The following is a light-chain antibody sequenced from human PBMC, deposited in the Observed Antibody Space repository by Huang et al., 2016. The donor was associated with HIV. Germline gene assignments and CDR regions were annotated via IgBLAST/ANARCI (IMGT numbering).Light chain of an antibody. CDR3: QQSFSTPPIT. V-gene: IGKV1-39*01. CDR2: AAS. Sequence: DIQMTQSPSSLSASVGDRVNITCRATQSISSYLNWYQHKPGKAPKLLIFAASSLQSGVPSRFSGSGSGTDFTLTISSLQPEDFATYYCQQSFSTPPITFGQGTRLEIK. CDR1: QSISSY. J-gene: IGKJ5*01.